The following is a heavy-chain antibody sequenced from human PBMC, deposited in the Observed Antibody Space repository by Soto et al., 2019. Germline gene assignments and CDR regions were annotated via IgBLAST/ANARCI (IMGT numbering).Heavy chain of an antibody. CDR2: ISGSGGGT. J-gene: IGHJ6*02. D-gene: IGHD6-6*01. CDR1: GFTFSSYA. V-gene: IGHV3-23*01. Sequence: PGGSLRLSCAASGFTFSSYAMSWVRQAPGKGLEWVSTISGSGGGTYYADSVKGRFTISRDNSKNTLYVQMNGLRAEDTAVYYCAKDLSSSPMDVWGQGTTVTVSS. CDR3: AKDLSSSPMDV.